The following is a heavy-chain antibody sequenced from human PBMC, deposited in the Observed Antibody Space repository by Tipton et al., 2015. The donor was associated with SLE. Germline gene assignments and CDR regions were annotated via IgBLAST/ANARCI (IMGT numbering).Heavy chain of an antibody. CDR2: INQSGST. CDR3: AASYYDSSGYYYSFDY. J-gene: IGHJ4*02. V-gene: IGHV4-34*01. D-gene: IGHD3-22*01. Sequence: TLSLTCAVYGGSFSGYYWSWIRQPPGKGLEWIGEINQSGSTNYNPSLKSRVTISVDTSKNQFSLKLSSVTAADTAVYYCAASYYDSSGYYYSFDYWGQGTLVTVSS. CDR1: GGSFSGYY.